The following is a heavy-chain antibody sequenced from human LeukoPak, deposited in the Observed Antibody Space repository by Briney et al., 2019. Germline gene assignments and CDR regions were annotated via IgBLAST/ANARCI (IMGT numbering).Heavy chain of an antibody. CDR3: ARVLGYYDFWSGYYRFEASDAFDI. V-gene: IGHV1-8*01. D-gene: IGHD3-3*01. CDR2: MNPNSGNT. CDR1: GYTFTSYD. J-gene: IGHJ3*02. Sequence: GASVKVSCKASGYTFTSYDINWVRQATGQGPEWMGWMNPNSGNTGYAQKFQGRVTMTRNTSISTAYMELSSLRSEDTAVYYCARVLGYYDFWSGYYRFEASDAFDIWGQGTMVTVSS.